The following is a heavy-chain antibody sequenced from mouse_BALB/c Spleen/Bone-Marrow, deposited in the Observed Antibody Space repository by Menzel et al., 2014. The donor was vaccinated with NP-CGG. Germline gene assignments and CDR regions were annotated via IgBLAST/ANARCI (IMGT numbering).Heavy chain of an antibody. Sequence: VQLQQSGAELVKPGASVKLSCTASGFNIKDTYMHWVRQRPEQGLEWIGRIDPANGNTKYDPKFQGKATITADTSSNTAYLQLSSLTSEDTAVYYCARYYYGYYFDYWGQGTTLTVSS. J-gene: IGHJ2*01. D-gene: IGHD1-2*01. CDR3: ARYYYGYYFDY. CDR2: IDPANGNT. V-gene: IGHV14-3*02. CDR1: GFNIKDTY.